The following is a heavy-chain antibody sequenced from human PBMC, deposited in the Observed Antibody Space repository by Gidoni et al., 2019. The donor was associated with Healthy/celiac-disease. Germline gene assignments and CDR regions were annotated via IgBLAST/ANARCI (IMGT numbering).Heavy chain of an antibody. CDR3: ATSYYDFWSGYEGYMPPHI. CDR1: GFSFTTYW. J-gene: IGHJ4*02. CDR2: IDTSDAYT. D-gene: IGHD3-3*01. V-gene: IGHV5-10-1*03. Sequence: VPLVQYGADVKEPGVSLRISCLGSGFSFTTYWISWVRRMPGKGLEWMSRIDTSDAYTIHSPSFQGHVTISADKSISTAYLQCSSLKASDTARYYCATSYYDFWSGYEGYMPPHIWGQGTLVTVSS.